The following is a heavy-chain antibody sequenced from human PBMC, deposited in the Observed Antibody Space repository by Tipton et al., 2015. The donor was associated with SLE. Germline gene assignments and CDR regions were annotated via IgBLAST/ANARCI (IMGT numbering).Heavy chain of an antibody. V-gene: IGHV4-59*01. CDR3: AREEYSSGWTEVHWFDP. J-gene: IGHJ5*02. CDR2: IYYSGST. CDR1: GGSISSYY. Sequence: TLSLTCTVSGGSISSYYWSWIRQPPGKGLEWIGYIYYSGSTNYNPSLKSRATISVDTSKNQFSLKLSSVTAADTAVYYCAREEYSSGWTEVHWFDPGGQGTLATVSS. D-gene: IGHD6-19*01.